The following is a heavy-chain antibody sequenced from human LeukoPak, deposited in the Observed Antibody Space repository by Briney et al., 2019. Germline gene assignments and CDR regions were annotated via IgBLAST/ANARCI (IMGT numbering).Heavy chain of an antibody. CDR2: ISAHNGKT. V-gene: IGHV1-18*01. Sequence: GASVKVSCKASGYTFTSYGIIWVRQAPGQGRQWMGWISAHNGKTNYAQNLQGRGTMTTDTSTNTVYLELRSLTSDDTAVYYCARAGTTLLLDYWGQGTLVTVSS. D-gene: IGHD4-11*01. CDR3: ARAGTTLLLDY. J-gene: IGHJ4*02. CDR1: GYTFTSYG.